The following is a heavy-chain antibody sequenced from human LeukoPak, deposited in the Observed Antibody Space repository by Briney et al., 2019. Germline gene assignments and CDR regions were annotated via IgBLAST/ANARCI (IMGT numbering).Heavy chain of an antibody. D-gene: IGHD6-19*01. CDR3: AKSRTYSSGWYYGVFDY. CDR1: GGTFTSYA. Sequence: GASVKVSCKASGGTFTSYAISWGRQAPGPGLEWMGGIIPIFGTANYAQKFQGRVTITTDECTSTAYMELSSLRSEDTAVYYCAKSRTYSSGWYYGVFDYWGQGTLVTVSS. CDR2: IIPIFGTA. J-gene: IGHJ4*02. V-gene: IGHV1-69*05.